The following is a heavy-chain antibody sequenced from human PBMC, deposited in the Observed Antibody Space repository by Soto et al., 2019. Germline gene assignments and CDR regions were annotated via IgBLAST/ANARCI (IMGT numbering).Heavy chain of an antibody. Sequence: GTLRLSCAASGFTGSSYAMSWVRQAPGKGLEWVSAISGSGGSTYYADSVKGRFTISRDNSKNTLYLQMNSLRAEDTAVYYCAKERYCSTTDCYVDFDHWGQGTLVTVSS. V-gene: IGHV3-23*01. CDR2: ISGSGGST. D-gene: IGHD2-2*01. CDR1: GFTGSSYA. CDR3: AKERYCSTTDCYVDFDH. J-gene: IGHJ4*02.